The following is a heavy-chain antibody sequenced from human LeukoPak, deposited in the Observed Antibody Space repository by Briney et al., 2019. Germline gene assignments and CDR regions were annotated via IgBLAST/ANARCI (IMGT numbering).Heavy chain of an antibody. CDR1: GGTFSSYA. CDR3: ASRGYSSGWRNFDY. V-gene: IGHV1-69*13. D-gene: IGHD6-19*01. Sequence: SVKVSCKASGGTFSSYAISWVRQAPGQGLEWMGGIIPIFGTANYAQKFQGRVTITADESTSTAYMELSSLRSEDTAVYYCASRGYSSGWRNFDYWGQGTLVIVSS. CDR2: IIPIFGTA. J-gene: IGHJ4*02.